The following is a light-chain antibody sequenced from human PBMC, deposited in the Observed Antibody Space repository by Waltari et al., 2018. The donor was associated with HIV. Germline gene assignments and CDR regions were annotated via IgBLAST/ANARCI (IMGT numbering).Light chain of an antibody. Sequence: QSVLTQPPSVSAAPGQTVTISCSGSRTNIGNNYVSWYQQLPGTAPKVVIYDNNQRPSGIPDRFSGSKSGTSATLGSTGLQTGDEADYYCGTWDSSLSAVLFGGGTKLTVL. J-gene: IGLJ2*01. V-gene: IGLV1-51*01. CDR2: DNN. CDR3: GTWDSSLSAVL. CDR1: RTNIGNNY.